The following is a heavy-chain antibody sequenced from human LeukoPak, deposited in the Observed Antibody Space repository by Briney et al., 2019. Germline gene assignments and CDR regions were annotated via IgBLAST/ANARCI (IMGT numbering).Heavy chain of an antibody. V-gene: IGHV3-30*14. CDR2: ISYDGSNK. CDR1: GFTFSSYA. Sequence: GGSLRLSCAASGFTFSSYAMHWVRQAPGKGLEWVAVISYDGSNKYYADSVKGRFTISRDNSKNTLYLQMNSLRAEDTAVYYCARGGQQLAHFDYWGQGTLVTVSS. D-gene: IGHD6-13*01. CDR3: ARGGQQLAHFDY. J-gene: IGHJ4*02.